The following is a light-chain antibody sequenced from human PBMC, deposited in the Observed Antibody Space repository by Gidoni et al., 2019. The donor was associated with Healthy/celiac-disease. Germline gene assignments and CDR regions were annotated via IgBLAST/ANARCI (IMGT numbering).Light chain of an antibody. CDR3: QQYYSYPMLT. J-gene: IGKJ4*01. Sequence: AIRITQSPSSLSASTGDRVTITCRASQGISSYLAWYQQKPGKAPKLLIYAASTLQSGVPSRFSGSGSWTDFTLTISCLQSEDFSTYYFQQYYSYPMLTFSGXTKVEIK. CDR1: QGISSY. V-gene: IGKV1-8*01. CDR2: AAS.